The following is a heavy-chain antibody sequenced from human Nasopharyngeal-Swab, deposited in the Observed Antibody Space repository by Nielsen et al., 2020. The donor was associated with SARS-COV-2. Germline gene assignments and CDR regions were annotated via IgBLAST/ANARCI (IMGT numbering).Heavy chain of an antibody. J-gene: IGHJ4*02. CDR3: TRHSSGYDWIDY. CDR1: GFTVTTYT. V-gene: IGHV3-21*04. CDR2: ISSSATYI. Sequence: GGSLRLSCVVSGFTVTTYTMNWVRQAPGKGLEWVSSISSSATYIYYADSVKGRFTISRDNAKNSLYLQMNSLRAEDTAVYYCTRHSSGYDWIDYWGLGTLVTVSS. D-gene: IGHD5-12*01.